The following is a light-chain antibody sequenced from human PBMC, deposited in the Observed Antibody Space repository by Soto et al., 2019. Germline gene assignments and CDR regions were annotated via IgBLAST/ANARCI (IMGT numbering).Light chain of an antibody. CDR3: QQSYRTPPMYT. J-gene: IGKJ2*01. CDR1: QSISSY. Sequence: DIQMTQSPSSLSASVGDRVTITCRASQSISSYLNWYQQKPGKAPKLLIYAASSLQSGVPSRFSGSGSGTDFTLTISSLQPEDFATYYCQQSYRTPPMYTFGQGTKLEIK. V-gene: IGKV1-39*01. CDR2: AAS.